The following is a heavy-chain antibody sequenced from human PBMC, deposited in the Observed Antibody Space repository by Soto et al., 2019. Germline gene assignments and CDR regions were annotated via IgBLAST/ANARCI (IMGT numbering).Heavy chain of an antibody. J-gene: IGHJ4*01. V-gene: IGHV3-23*01. CDR3: PTFVTVTGAGWSRASGY. D-gene: IGHD6-19*01. Sequence: GVSLRLSCATSGFNFNNYAMSWVRQAPGERLEWVSFISSSGGTTYYGDSVKGRCTISRDNSRTTVFLQMNTQGAEDTPIYYCPTFVTVTGAGWSRASGYWDRGSRVTISS. CDR1: GFNFNNYA. CDR2: ISSSGGTT.